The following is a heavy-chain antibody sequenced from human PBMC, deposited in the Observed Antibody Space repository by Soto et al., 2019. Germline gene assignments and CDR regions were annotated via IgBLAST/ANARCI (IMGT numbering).Heavy chain of an antibody. Sequence: GGSLRLSCAASGFTFSSYAMSWVRQAPGKELEWVSAISGSGGSTYYADSVKGRFTISRDNSKNTLYLQMNSLRAEDTAVYYCATGDDSSGYYYRRFDYWGQGTMVTVYS. CDR1: GFTFSSYA. CDR2: ISGSGGST. D-gene: IGHD3-22*01. CDR3: ATGDDSSGYYYRRFDY. V-gene: IGHV3-23*01. J-gene: IGHJ4*02.